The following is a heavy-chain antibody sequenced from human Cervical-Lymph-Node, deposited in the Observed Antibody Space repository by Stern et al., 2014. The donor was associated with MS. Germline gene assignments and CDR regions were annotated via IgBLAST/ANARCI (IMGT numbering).Heavy chain of an antibody. J-gene: IGHJ4*02. Sequence: QLQLQESGPGLVKPSETLSLTCTVSGGSISSSSYYWGWIRQPPGKGLEWIGSMYYSGSTYYNPSLKSRVTLSVDTSNNPFSMKLSSVTAADTAVYYCARQFRDGYNEFDYWGQGTLVTVSS. V-gene: IGHV4-39*01. CDR1: GGSISSSSYY. CDR3: ARQFRDGYNEFDY. D-gene: IGHD5-24*01. CDR2: MYYSGST.